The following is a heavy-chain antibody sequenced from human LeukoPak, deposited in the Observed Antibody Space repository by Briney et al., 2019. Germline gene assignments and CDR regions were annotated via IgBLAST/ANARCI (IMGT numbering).Heavy chain of an antibody. CDR2: ISYSGTT. CDR1: GGSISPYY. CDR3: ARKANCVSGSCRYFDY. Sequence: SETLSLTCTVSGGSISPYYWSWIRQPPGKGLEWIGYISYSGTTDYNPSLKSRVTVSVDTSKNHLSLKLSSVTAADTAVYYCARKANCVSGSCRYFDYWGQGTPVTVSS. D-gene: IGHD2-21*01. V-gene: IGHV4-59*01. J-gene: IGHJ4*02.